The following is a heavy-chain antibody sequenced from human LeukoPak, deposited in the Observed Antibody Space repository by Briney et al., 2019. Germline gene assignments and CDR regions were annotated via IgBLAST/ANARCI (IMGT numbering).Heavy chain of an antibody. CDR1: GYTFTNYG. D-gene: IGHD1-1*01. J-gene: IGHJ5*02. V-gene: IGHV1-18*01. CDR2: ITAYNVNA. Sequence: ASVKVSCKASGYTFTNYGMSWVRQAPGQGLEWMGWITAYNVNANYAQKLQGRVTMTTDTSTSTAYMELRSLRCDDTAVYYCARRDDEGWFDPWGQGTLVTVSS. CDR3: ARRDDEGWFDP.